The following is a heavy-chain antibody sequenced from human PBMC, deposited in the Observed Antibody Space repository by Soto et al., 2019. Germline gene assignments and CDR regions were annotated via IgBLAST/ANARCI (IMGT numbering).Heavy chain of an antibody. CDR1: GGSVSSNNYY. Sequence: PSETLSLTCTVSGGSVSSNNYYWSWMRQPPAKGLEWIGYISYSGSTNYNPSLKSRVTISVDTSKNQISLKLTSATAADTAVYYCARDSCSGGSCYSDYWGQGTLVTVSS. D-gene: IGHD2-15*01. V-gene: IGHV4-61*01. J-gene: IGHJ4*02. CDR3: ARDSCSGGSCYSDY. CDR2: ISYSGST.